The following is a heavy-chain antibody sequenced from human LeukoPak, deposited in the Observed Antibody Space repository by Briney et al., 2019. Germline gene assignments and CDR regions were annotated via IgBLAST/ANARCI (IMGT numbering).Heavy chain of an antibody. J-gene: IGHJ4*02. Sequence: VRSLRLSCAASGFAFSSYAMHWVRQAPPKGLDWVAFMPYDGTKEHYADSVKGRFTISRDNSMNTLYLQINSLGPEDTAVYYCAKDRYGSGNNYLDAWGQGTLVTVSS. CDR1: GFAFSSYA. D-gene: IGHD3-10*01. CDR3: AKDRYGSGNNYLDA. CDR2: MPYDGTKE. V-gene: IGHV3-30*18.